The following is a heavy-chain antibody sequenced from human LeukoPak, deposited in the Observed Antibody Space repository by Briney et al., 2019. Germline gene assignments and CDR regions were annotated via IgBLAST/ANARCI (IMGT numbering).Heavy chain of an antibody. V-gene: IGHV3-53*01. CDR3: AKDGIYYGSGSYHTY. J-gene: IGHJ4*02. D-gene: IGHD3-10*01. CDR1: GFTVSSTY. CDR2: LYRDGST. Sequence: GGSLRLSCAASGFTVSSTYMSWVRQAPGKGLEWVSVLYRDGSTYYADSVKGRFTISRDNSKNTLDLQMNSLRDEDTAVYYCAKDGIYYGSGSYHTYWGQGTLVTGSS.